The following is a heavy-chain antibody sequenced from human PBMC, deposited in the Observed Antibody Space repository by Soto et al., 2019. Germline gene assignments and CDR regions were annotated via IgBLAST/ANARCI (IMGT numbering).Heavy chain of an antibody. D-gene: IGHD1-26*01. CDR3: ARVGLVGATSLSNAWFDP. CDR2: IYPGDSDT. V-gene: IGHV5-51*01. J-gene: IGHJ5*02. CDR1: GYTFTRHW. Sequence: GESLTISCKCSGYTFTRHWIGWVRQMPGKGLEWMGIIYPGDSDTRYSPSFQGQVIISADKSITTAYLQWSSLKASDTAMYYCARVGLVGATSLSNAWFDPWGQGTLVTVSS.